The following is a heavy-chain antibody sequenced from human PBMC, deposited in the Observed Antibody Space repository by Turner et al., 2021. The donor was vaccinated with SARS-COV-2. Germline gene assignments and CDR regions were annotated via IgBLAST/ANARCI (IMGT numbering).Heavy chain of an antibody. CDR3: ATGYAYCGGDCSIDY. D-gene: IGHD2-21*02. V-gene: IGHV1-24*01. Sequence: QVQLVQSGAEVKKPGASVKVSCKVSGYTLTELSMHWVRQAPGKGLEWKGGFDPEDAETIYAQKFQGRVTMTEDTYADTAYMELSSLRSEDTAVYYCATGYAYCGGDCSIDYWGQGTLVTVSS. CDR2: FDPEDAET. CDR1: GYTLTELS. J-gene: IGHJ4*02.